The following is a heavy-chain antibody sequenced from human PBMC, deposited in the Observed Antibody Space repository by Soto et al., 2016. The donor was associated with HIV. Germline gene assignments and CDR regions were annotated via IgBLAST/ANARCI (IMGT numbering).Heavy chain of an antibody. D-gene: IGHD2-8*01. CDR3: ARDLGYCTTDSCYWDWFDP. CDR1: GYTFTNYG. J-gene: IGHJ5*02. CDR2: ISAYNGNT. V-gene: IGHV1-18*01. Sequence: QVQLVQSGPEVKRPGASVKVSCKASGYTFTNYGVSWVRQAPGQGLEWLGWISAYNGNTNYAQKLQGRVTMTTDTSTSTAYMELRSLRSDDTAVYYCARDLGYCTTDSCYWDWFDPWGQGTLVTVSS.